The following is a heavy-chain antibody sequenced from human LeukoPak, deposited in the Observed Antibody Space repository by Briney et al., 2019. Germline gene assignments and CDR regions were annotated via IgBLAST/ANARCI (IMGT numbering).Heavy chain of an antibody. J-gene: IGHJ4*02. D-gene: IGHD6-19*01. Sequence: GGSLGLSCAASGFSFSNNGMTWVRQAPGKGLEWVANIKEDGSEKYYVDSVKGRFTISRDNAKNSLYLQMNSLRVEDTAVYYCARALAVAGTGYWGQGTLVTVSS. CDR1: GFSFSNNG. CDR2: IKEDGSEK. CDR3: ARALAVAGTGY. V-gene: IGHV3-7*01.